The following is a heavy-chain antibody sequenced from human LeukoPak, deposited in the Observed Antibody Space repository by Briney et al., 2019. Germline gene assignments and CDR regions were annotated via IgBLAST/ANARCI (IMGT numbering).Heavy chain of an antibody. CDR3: AREDSGYYALFGY. Sequence: PSQTLSLTCTVSGGSISSGGYYWSWIRQHPGKGLEWIGYIYYSGSTYYNPSLKSRVTISVDTSKNQFSLKLSSVTAADTAVYYCAREDSGYYALFGYWGREPWSPSPQ. D-gene: IGHD3-22*01. V-gene: IGHV4-31*03. J-gene: IGHJ4*02. CDR2: IYYSGST. CDR1: GGSISSGGYY.